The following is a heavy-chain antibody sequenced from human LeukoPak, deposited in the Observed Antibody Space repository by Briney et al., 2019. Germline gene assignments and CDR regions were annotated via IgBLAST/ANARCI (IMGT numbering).Heavy chain of an antibody. CDR1: GGSISSSSYY. CDR2: IYYSGST. V-gene: IGHV4-39*01. J-gene: IGHJ5*02. CDR3: AGAQFYINWFDP. Sequence: SETLSLTCTVSGGSISSSSYYWGWIRQPPGKGLEWIGSIYYSGSTYYHPSLKSRATISVDTSKNQFSLKLSSVTAADTAVYYWAGAQFYINWFDPWGQGTLVTVSS. D-gene: IGHD2/OR15-2a*01.